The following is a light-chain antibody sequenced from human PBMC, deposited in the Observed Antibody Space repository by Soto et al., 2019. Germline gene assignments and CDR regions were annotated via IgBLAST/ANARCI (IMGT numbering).Light chain of an antibody. J-gene: IGKJ1*01. CDR3: QKYDSAPT. Sequence: DIQMTQSPSTLSASIGDRVTITFRASESIRTWLAWYQHKPGKAPKFLIYDASSLESGVPSRFSGSGSGTEFTLTISNLQPDDFATYYCQKYDSAPTFGQGTKVDIK. CDR2: DAS. V-gene: IGKV1-5*01. CDR1: ESIRTW.